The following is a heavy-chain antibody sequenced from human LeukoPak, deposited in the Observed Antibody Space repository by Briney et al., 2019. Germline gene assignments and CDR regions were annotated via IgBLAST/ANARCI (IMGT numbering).Heavy chain of an antibody. V-gene: IGHV4-59*01. Sequence: PSETLSLTCTVSGGSISSYYWSWIRQPPGKGLEWIGYIYYSGSTNYNPSLKSRVTISVDTSKNQFSLKLSSVTAADTAVYYCARDRGNWGTLRAFDIWGQGTMVTVSS. CDR1: GGSISSYY. J-gene: IGHJ3*02. CDR3: ARDRGNWGTLRAFDI. D-gene: IGHD7-27*01. CDR2: IYYSGST.